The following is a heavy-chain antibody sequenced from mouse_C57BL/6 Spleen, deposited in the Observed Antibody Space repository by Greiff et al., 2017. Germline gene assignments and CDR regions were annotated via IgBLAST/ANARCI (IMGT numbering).Heavy chain of an antibody. Sequence: VQLQQSGAELVKPGASVKLSCKASGYTFTEYTIHWVKQRPGQGLEWIGWFYPGSGSIKYNEKFKDKATLTADKSSSTAYMELSSLTSEDSAVYCCARPSSGDWFADWGQGTLVTVSA. D-gene: IGHD1-3*01. CDR1: GYTFTEYT. CDR3: ARPSSGDWFAD. CDR2: FYPGSGSI. V-gene: IGHV1-62-2*01. J-gene: IGHJ3*01.